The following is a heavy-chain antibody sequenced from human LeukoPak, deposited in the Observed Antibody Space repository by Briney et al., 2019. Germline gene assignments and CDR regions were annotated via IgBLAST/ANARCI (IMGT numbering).Heavy chain of an antibody. J-gene: IGHJ4*02. CDR3: ARHHVDIVATIYFDY. D-gene: IGHD5-12*01. V-gene: IGHV4-39*01. CDR2: IYYSGST. CDR1: GGSISSSSYY. Sequence: PSETLSLTCTVSGGSISSSSYYWGWIRQPPGKGLEWIGSIYYSGSTYYNPSLKSRVTISVDTSKNQFSLKLSSVTAADTAVYYCARHHVDIVATIYFDYWGQGTLVTVSS.